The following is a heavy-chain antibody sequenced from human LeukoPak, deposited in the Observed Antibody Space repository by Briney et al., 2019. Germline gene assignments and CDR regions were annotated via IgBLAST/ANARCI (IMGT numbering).Heavy chain of an antibody. CDR1: GFTFSSYS. Sequence: GGSLRLSCAASGFTFSSYSMNWVRQAPRKGLEWVLSISSSSSYIYYADSVKGRFTISRDNAKNSLYLQMHSLRAEDTAVYYCARVGATGGDLDYWGEETLVTVCS. V-gene: IGHV3-21*04. D-gene: IGHD1-26*01. CDR3: ARVGATGGDLDY. J-gene: IGHJ4*02. CDR2: ISSSSSYI.